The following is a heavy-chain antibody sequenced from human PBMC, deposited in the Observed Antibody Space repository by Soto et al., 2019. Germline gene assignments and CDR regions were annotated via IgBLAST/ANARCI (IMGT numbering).Heavy chain of an antibody. J-gene: IGHJ6*02. D-gene: IGHD1-26*01. CDR1: GDSVSSNSAG. CDR3: AKDRAVGGTTGGMDV. CDR2: TYYRSKWYN. Sequence: SQTLSLTCASSGDSVSSNSAGWNWIRQSPSRGLEWLGRTYYRSKWYNDYAVSVKSRMTINADTSKNQFSLQVNSVTPEDTAVYYCAKDRAVGGTTGGMDVWGQGTTVTVSS. V-gene: IGHV6-1*01.